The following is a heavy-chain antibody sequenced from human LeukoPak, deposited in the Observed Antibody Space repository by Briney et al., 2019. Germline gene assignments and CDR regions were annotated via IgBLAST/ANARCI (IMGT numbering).Heavy chain of an antibody. Sequence: GGSLRLSCAASGFTFSSYSMNWVRQAPGKGLEWVSSISSSSSYIYYADSVKGRFTISRDNAKNSLYLQMNSLRAEDTAVYYCARAPVLTTNTDVWGQGTTVTVSS. V-gene: IGHV3-21*01. D-gene: IGHD4/OR15-4a*01. J-gene: IGHJ6*02. CDR1: GFTFSSYS. CDR3: ARAPVLTTNTDV. CDR2: ISSSSSYI.